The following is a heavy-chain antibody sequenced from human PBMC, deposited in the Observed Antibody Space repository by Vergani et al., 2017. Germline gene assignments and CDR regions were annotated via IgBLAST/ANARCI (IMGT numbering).Heavy chain of an antibody. CDR1: GFTLSSYV. Sequence: QVQLVESGGGVVQPGRSLRLSCAASGFTLSSYVMHWVRQAPGKGLEWVAVISYDGSNKYYADSVKGRFTISRDNSKNTLYLQMNSLRAEDMAVYYCARGGKGIIMVVPSTHLWGQGTQVSVS. D-gene: IGHD2-15*01. CDR2: ISYDGSNK. V-gene: IGHV3-30-3*01. J-gene: IGHJ4*02. CDR3: ARGGKGIIMVVPSTHL.